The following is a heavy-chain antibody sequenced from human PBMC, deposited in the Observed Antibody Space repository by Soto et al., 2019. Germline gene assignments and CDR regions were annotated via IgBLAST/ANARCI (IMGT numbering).Heavy chain of an antibody. CDR2: IKQDGNEK. CDR1: GFTFSGFW. V-gene: IGHV3-7*04. J-gene: IGHJ5*01. D-gene: IGHD5-12*01. CDR3: VRSSGWLGDS. Sequence: EVQLVESGGGLVQPGGSLRLSCAASGFTFSGFWMNWVRQAPGKGLEWLAIIKQDGNEKHYVDSVNGRFTISRDNANNLLYLEMRNLGAEDTAMYYCVRSSGWLGDSWGQGTLVTVSP.